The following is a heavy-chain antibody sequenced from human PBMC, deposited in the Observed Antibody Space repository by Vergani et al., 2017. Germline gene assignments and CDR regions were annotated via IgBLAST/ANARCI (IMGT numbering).Heavy chain of an antibody. Sequence: EVQLVQSGAEVKKPGESLKISCKVSGYSFTSYWIGWVRQMPGKGLEWMGIIYPDDSDTRYSPSFQGQFSISADKAISTAYLQWSSLKASDTAIYYCARLIGGFTSSWLDSWGQGTLVTVSS. CDR3: ARLIGGFTSSWLDS. D-gene: IGHD6-13*01. J-gene: IGHJ4*02. CDR1: GYSFTSYW. CDR2: IYPDDSDT. V-gene: IGHV5-51*01.